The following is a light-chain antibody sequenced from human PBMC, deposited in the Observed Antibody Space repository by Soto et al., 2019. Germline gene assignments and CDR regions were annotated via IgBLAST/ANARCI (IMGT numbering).Light chain of an antibody. J-gene: IGKJ1*01. CDR3: QQYYSTPWG. Sequence: DIVMTQSPDSLAVSLGERATINCKSSQSVLYSSNNKNYLAWYQQKPGQPPKLLIYWASTRESGVPDRFSGSGSGTDFTLTISSLQAEDVAVYYCQQYYSTPWGFGQGTKVDI. CDR2: WAS. CDR1: QSVLYSSNNKNY. V-gene: IGKV4-1*01.